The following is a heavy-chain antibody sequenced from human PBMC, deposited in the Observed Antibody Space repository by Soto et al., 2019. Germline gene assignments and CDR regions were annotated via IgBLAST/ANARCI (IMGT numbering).Heavy chain of an antibody. CDR1: GFTFSSYA. J-gene: IGHJ4*02. CDR2: ISYDGSNK. V-gene: IGHV3-30-3*01. CDR3: ARSYYYDSSGYLH. D-gene: IGHD3-22*01. Sequence: QVQLVESGGGVVQPGRSLRLSCAASGFTFSSYAMHWVRQAPGKGLEWVAVISYDGSNKYYADSVKGRFTISRDNTKNTVYLQMNSLRAEDTAVYYCARSYYYDSSGYLHWGQGTLVTVSS.